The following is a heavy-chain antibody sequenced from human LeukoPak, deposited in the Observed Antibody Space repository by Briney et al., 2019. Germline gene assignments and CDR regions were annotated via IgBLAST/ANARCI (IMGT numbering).Heavy chain of an antibody. CDR3: ARVMDSSSSSGDY. Sequence: SSETLSLTCTVSGXSISSYYWSWIRQPPGKGLEWIGYIYYSGSTNYNPSLKSRVTISVDTSKNQFSLKLSSVTAADTAVYYCARVMDSSSSSGDYWGQGTLVTVSS. D-gene: IGHD6-6*01. CDR1: GXSISSYY. J-gene: IGHJ4*02. CDR2: IYYSGST. V-gene: IGHV4-59*01.